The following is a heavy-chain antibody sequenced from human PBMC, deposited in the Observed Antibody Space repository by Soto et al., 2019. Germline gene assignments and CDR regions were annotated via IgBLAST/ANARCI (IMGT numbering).Heavy chain of an antibody. D-gene: IGHD2-2*02. CDR1: GGSISSTNW. Sequence: QVQLQESGPGLVKPSGTLSLTCAVSGGSISSTNWWSWVRQSPGKGLEWFGEIYHSGSTNYNPSPRGRVTISVDKSNNQFSPKIRSVTAADTAMYYCATLPPRIELAVLPIPTWGQGTLVTVTP. CDR2: IYHSGST. V-gene: IGHV4-4*02. CDR3: ATLPPRIELAVLPIPT. J-gene: IGHJ4*02.